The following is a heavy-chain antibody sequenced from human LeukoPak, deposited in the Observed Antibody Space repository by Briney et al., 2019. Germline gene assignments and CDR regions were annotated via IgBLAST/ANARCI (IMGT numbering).Heavy chain of an antibody. CDR2: IYYSGST. CDR3: ARHTPDGSSGYKRAVDI. D-gene: IGHD3-22*01. J-gene: IGHJ3*02. Sequence: PSETLSLTCTVSGGSISSYYWSWLRQPPGKGLEWIGYIYYSGSTNYNPSLKSRVTISVDTSKNQFSLKLSSVTAADTAVYYCARHTPDGSSGYKRAVDIWGQGTMVTVSS. CDR1: GGSISSYY. V-gene: IGHV4-59*08.